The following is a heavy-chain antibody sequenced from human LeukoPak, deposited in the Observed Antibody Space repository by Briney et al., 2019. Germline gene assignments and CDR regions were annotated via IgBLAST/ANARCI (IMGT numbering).Heavy chain of an antibody. CDR2: IDPSGGST. Sequence: ASVKVSCKASGHTFTSYYMQWVRQAPGQGLEWMGIIDPSGGSTSYAQKFQGRVTMTRDTSTSTVYMDLSSLRSEDTAVYYCARDNAAAGPFDYWGQGTLVTVSS. D-gene: IGHD6-13*01. CDR1: GHTFTSYY. V-gene: IGHV1-46*01. CDR3: ARDNAAAGPFDY. J-gene: IGHJ4*02.